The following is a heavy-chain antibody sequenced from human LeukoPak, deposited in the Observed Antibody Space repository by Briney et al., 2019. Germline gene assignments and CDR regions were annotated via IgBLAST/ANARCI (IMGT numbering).Heavy chain of an antibody. CDR1: GFTFSSYW. CDR2: ISSDGSTT. Sequence: GGSLRLSCAASGFTFSSYWMHWVRQAPGKGLVWVSRISSDGSTTSYADSVKGRFTISRDNAKNTLYLQMNSLRAEDTAVYYCTSNFNGDYQNWGQGTLVTVSS. CDR3: TSNFNGDYQN. D-gene: IGHD4-17*01. J-gene: IGHJ1*01. V-gene: IGHV3-74*01.